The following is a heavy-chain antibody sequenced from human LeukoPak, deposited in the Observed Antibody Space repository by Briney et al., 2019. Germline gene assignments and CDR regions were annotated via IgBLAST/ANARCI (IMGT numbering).Heavy chain of an antibody. Sequence: ASETLSLTCTVSGGSVSSGTYFWTWVRQPPGKGLEWIGHIHYSVTTNYNPSLKSRVTMSLDTSKNQFSLKLTSVTAADTAIYFCARRGTYWGQGILVTVSS. CDR2: IHYSVTT. D-gene: IGHD3-10*01. J-gene: IGHJ4*02. CDR1: GGSVSSGTYF. V-gene: IGHV4-61*01. CDR3: ARRGTY.